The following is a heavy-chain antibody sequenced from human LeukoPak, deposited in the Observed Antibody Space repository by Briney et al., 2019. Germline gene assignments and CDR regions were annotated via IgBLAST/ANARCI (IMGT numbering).Heavy chain of an antibody. Sequence: GGSLRLSCAASGFTFSTYGMHWVRQAPGKGLEWVAVFSYDGSIKDYADSVKGRFTISRDNSKNTLYQQTNSLRAEDTAVYYCAKEMGSGLIDYWGQGTLVTVSS. V-gene: IGHV3-30*18. CDR1: GFTFSTYG. D-gene: IGHD2-15*01. CDR2: FSYDGSIK. J-gene: IGHJ4*02. CDR3: AKEMGSGLIDY.